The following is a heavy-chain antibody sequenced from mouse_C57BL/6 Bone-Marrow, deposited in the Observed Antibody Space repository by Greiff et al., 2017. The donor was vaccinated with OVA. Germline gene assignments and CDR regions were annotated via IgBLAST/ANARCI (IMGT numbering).Heavy chain of an antibody. CDR3: ARSGYGSSPWAY. D-gene: IGHD1-1*01. CDR1: GYAFTNYL. J-gene: IGHJ3*01. V-gene: IGHV1-54*01. CDR2: INPGSGGT. Sequence: QVQLQQSGAELVRPGTSVKVSCKASGYAFTNYLIEWVKQRPGQGLEWIGVINPGSGGTNYNEKFKGKATLTADTSSSTAYMQLSSLTSEDSAVYFCARSGYGSSPWAYWGQGTLVTVSA.